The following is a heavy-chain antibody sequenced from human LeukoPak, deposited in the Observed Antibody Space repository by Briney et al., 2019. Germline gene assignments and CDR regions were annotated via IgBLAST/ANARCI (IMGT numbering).Heavy chain of an antibody. V-gene: IGHV1-69*04. CDR1: GDTFSSYA. CDR3: ARSAVANTVIDF. J-gene: IGHJ4*02. Sequence: SVKVSCKASGDTFSSYAISWVRQAPGQGLEWMGRIIPILGVAKYAQKFQDRVTITADRCTSTVYMELSSLRSEDTAMYYCARSAVANTVIDFWGQGTLVTVSS. CDR2: IIPILGVA. D-gene: IGHD6-19*01.